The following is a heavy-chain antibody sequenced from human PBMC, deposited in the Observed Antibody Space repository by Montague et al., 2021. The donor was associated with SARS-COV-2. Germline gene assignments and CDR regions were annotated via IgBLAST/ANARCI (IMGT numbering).Heavy chain of an antibody. CDR2: SYYSGST. J-gene: IGHJ5*02. CDR3: ARGRRYSSTWYGAFDP. D-gene: IGHD6-13*01. CDR1: RGSISSGGNY. V-gene: IGHV4-31*03. Sequence: TLSLTCTVSRGSISSGGNYWSWIRQHPVKGLEWIGYSYYSGSTYYNPSLKSRVSISVDTSKYQFSLKLSSVTAADTAVYYCARGRRYSSTWYGAFDPWGQGMQVTVSS.